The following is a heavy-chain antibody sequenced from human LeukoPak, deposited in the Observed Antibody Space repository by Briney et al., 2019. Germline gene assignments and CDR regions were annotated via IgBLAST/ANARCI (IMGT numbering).Heavy chain of an antibody. CDR1: GGSISSSSYY. CDR2: IYYSGST. J-gene: IGHJ4*02. V-gene: IGHV4-39*01. D-gene: IGHD6-6*01. CDR3: ARLPGGGSSYFDY. Sequence: SETLSLTCTDSGGSISSSSYYWGWIRQPPGKGLEWIGSIYYSGSTYYNPSLKSRVTISVDTSKNQFSLKLSSVTAADTAVYYCARLPGGGSSYFDYWGQGTLVTVSS.